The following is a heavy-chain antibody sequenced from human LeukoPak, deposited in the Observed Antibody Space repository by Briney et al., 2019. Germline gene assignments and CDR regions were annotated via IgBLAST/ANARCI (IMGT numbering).Heavy chain of an antibody. J-gene: IGHJ4*02. D-gene: IGHD4-17*01. CDR1: GYTFTGYY. CDR3: ARDTVTTNPSPSFDY. CDR2: INPNSGGT. Sequence: ASVKVSCKASGYTFTGYYMHWVRQAPGQGLEWMGRINPNSGGTNYAQKFQGRVTMTRDTSISTAYMELNRLRSDDTAVYYCARDTVTTNPSPSFDYWGQGTLVTVSS. V-gene: IGHV1-2*06.